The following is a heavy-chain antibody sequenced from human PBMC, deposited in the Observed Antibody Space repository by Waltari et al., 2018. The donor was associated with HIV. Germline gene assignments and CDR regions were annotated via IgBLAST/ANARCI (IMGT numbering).Heavy chain of an antibody. CDR2: INAGYGNT. J-gene: IGHJ4*02. CDR1: GYTFTSYA. CDR3: ARAAHSYYDSSPYYFDY. D-gene: IGHD3-22*01. V-gene: IGHV1-3*01. Sequence: QVQLVQSGAEVKKPGASVKVSCKASGYTFTSYAMHWVRQAPGQRLEWMGWINAGYGNTKYSRKFQGGVTITRDTSASTAYMELSSLRSEDTAVYYCARAAHSYYDSSPYYFDYWGQGSLVTVSS.